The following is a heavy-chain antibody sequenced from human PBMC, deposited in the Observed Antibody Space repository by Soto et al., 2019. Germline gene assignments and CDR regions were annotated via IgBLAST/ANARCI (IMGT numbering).Heavy chain of an antibody. D-gene: IGHD3-22*01. CDR2: ISYDGSNK. Sequence: GGSLRLSCAASGFTFSSYGMHWVRQAPGKGLEWVAVISYDGSNKYYADSVKGRFAISRDNSKNTLYLQMNSLRAEDTAVYYCAKALEFYYDSSGFRNYYYYYGMDVWGQGTTVTVSS. CDR1: GFTFSSYG. J-gene: IGHJ6*02. V-gene: IGHV3-30*18. CDR3: AKALEFYYDSSGFRNYYYYYGMDV.